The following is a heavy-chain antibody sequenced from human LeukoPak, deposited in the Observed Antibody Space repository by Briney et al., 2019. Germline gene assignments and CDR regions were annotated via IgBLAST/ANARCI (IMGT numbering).Heavy chain of an antibody. Sequence: GGSLRLSCAASGYTFSSYAMTWVRQAPGKGLEWVSTITATGGTTYYADSVKGRFTISRDTSKNTLYLQMSSLRAEDTAVYYCAKGSSSSVNYFDYWGQGTLVTVSS. CDR3: AKGSSSSVNYFDY. CDR1: GYTFSSYA. CDR2: ITATGGTT. J-gene: IGHJ4*02. D-gene: IGHD6-6*01. V-gene: IGHV3-23*01.